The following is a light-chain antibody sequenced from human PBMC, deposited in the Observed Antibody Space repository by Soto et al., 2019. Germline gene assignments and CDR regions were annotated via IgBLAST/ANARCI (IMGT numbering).Light chain of an antibody. CDR3: SLYGGSSSALSV. CDR1: SSDVGGSKY. V-gene: IGLV2-14*03. Sequence: QSALTQPSSVSGSPGQEITISCTGTSSDVGGSKYVSWYQQHPGQDPKLMVCDVSNRPSGISDRFSGSNSGYTASLTISGLQTEDEADYYCSLYGGSSSALSVFGTGTKLTVL. CDR2: DVS. J-gene: IGLJ1*01.